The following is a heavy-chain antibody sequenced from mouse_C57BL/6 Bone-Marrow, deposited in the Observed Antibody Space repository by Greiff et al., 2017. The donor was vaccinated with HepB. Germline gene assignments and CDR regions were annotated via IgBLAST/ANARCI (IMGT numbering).Heavy chain of an antibody. V-gene: IGHV5-4*01. Sequence: EVQLVESGGGLVKPGGSLKLSCAASGFTFSSYAMSWVRPTPEKRLEWVATISDGGSYTYYPDNVKGRFTISRDNAKNNLYLQMSHLKSEDTAMYYCARGLRYATGCAYWGQGTLVTVSA. J-gene: IGHJ3*01. CDR3: ARGLRYATGCAY. D-gene: IGHD1-1*01. CDR1: GFTFSSYA. CDR2: ISDGGSYT.